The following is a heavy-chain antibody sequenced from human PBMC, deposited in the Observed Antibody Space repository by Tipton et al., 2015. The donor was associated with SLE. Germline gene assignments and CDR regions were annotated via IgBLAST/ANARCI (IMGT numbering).Heavy chain of an antibody. J-gene: IGHJ4*02. Sequence: SLRLSCAASTFTFSTYGMNWVRQAPGKGLEWVSSISSRSSRTDYADSVKGRFTISRDNAKNSLYLQMNSLSAEDTAVYYCARDQWGGSYCLDYWGQGTLVTVSA. V-gene: IGHV3-21*01. CDR3: ARDQWGGSYCLDY. D-gene: IGHD1-26*01. CDR2: ISSRSSRT. CDR1: TFTFSTYG.